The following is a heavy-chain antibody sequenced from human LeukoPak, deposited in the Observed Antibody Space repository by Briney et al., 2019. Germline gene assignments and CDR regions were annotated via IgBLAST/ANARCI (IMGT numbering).Heavy chain of an antibody. J-gene: IGHJ6*02. CDR1: GFTFSSYA. CDR2: ISYDGSNK. V-gene: IGHV3-30-3*01. D-gene: IGHD6-6*01. CDR3: ARAPGYSSSSPRYYYYGMDV. Sequence: GGSLRLSCAASGFTFSSYAMHWVRQALGKGLEWVAVISYDGSNKYYADSVKGRFTISRDNSKNTLYLQMNSLRAEDTAVYYCARAPGYSSSSPRYYYYGMDVWGQGTTVIVSS.